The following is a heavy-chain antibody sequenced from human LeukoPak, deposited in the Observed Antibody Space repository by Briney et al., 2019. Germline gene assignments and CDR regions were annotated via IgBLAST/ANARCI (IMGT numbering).Heavy chain of an antibody. D-gene: IGHD3-16*01. CDR1: GGSISSGSYY. V-gene: IGHV4-61*02. CDR2: IYTSGST. J-gene: IGHJ3*02. Sequence: SETLSLTCTVSGGSISSGSYYWSWIRQPAGTGLEWIGRIYTSGSTNYNPSLKSRVAISVDTSKNQFSLKLSSVTAADTAVYYCAIRVSGRAFDIWGQGTMVTVSS. CDR3: AIRVSGRAFDI.